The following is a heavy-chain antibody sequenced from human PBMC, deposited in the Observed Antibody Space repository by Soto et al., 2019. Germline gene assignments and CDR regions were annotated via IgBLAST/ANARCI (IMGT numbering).Heavy chain of an antibody. Sequence: EVQLLESGGGLVQPGGSLRLSCAASGFTFSSYAMSWVRQAPGKGLEWVSAISGSGGSTYYADSVKGRFTISRDNSKKPLYRQISSLRAEDTAVYYCAKEWGRIYGDSRGGFDYWGQGTLVTVSS. CDR2: ISGSGGST. D-gene: IGHD4-17*01. J-gene: IGHJ4*02. V-gene: IGHV3-23*01. CDR1: GFTFSSYA. CDR3: AKEWGRIYGDSRGGFDY.